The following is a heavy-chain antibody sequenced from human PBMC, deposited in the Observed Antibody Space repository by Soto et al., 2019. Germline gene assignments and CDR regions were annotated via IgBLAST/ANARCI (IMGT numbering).Heavy chain of an antibody. CDR3: VRDGTKTLRDWFDP. CDR1: GASISGFY. CDR2: IYATGTT. V-gene: IGHV4-4*07. D-gene: IGHD1-1*01. J-gene: IGHJ5*02. Sequence: SETLSLTCTVSGASISGFYWCWIRKSAGKGLEWIGRIYATGTTDYNPSLKSRVMMSVDTSKKQFSLKLRSVTAADTAVYYCVRDGTKTLRDWFDPWGQGISVTVSS.